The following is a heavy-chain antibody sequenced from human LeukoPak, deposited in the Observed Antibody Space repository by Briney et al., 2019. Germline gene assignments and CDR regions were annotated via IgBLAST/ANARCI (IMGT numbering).Heavy chain of an antibody. D-gene: IGHD6-13*01. J-gene: IGHJ4*02. CDR1: GYTFTSYH. Sequence: ASVKVSCKASGYTFTSYHSHGVGQATGRGREGVGWMTPNSGNTAYAEKFQGRGTITRSTSISTAYMELISLRSEDTAVDYCARGLAPYSSSWYGGYWGQGTLVTVSS. V-gene: IGHV1-8*01. CDR3: ARGLAPYSSSWYGGY. CDR2: MTPNSGNT.